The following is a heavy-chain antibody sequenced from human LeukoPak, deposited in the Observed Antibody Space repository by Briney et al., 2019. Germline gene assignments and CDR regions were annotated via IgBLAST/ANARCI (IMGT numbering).Heavy chain of an antibody. V-gene: IGHV4-39*07. D-gene: IGHD6-19*01. CDR2: IHYSGST. CDR1: SGSISSSSYY. J-gene: IGHJ4*02. CDR3: ARLRGSSGWYLSAAPFDY. Sequence: SETLSLTCIVSSGSISSSSYYWGWIRQPPGKGLEWIGSIHYSGSTYYNPSLKSRVTISVDTSKNQFSLKLSSVTAADTAVYYCARLRGSSGWYLSAAPFDYWGQGTLVTVSS.